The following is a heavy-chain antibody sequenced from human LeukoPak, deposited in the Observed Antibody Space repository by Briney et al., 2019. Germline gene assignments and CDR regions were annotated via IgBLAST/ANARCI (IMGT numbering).Heavy chain of an antibody. CDR1: GGSVSHDSHY. CDR2: IYYIGST. D-gene: IGHD2-8*01. Sequence: PSETLSITCTVSGGSVSHDSHYWSWIRQPPGKGLKRIGNIYYIGSTKYNPSLKSRVTMSLDTSKNQFALKLSSVTAADTAVYYCARTGYCTNGVCYGAWFDPWGQGTLVTVSS. J-gene: IGHJ5*02. V-gene: IGHV4-61*01. CDR3: ARTGYCTNGVCYGAWFDP.